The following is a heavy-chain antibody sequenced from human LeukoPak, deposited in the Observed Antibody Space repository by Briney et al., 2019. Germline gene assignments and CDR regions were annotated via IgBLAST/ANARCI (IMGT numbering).Heavy chain of an antibody. CDR1: GYTFTSYY. J-gene: IGHJ6*03. D-gene: IGHD3-10*01. CDR2: INPSGGST. Sequence: ASVKVSCKASGYTFTSYYMHWVRQAPGQGLEWMGIINPSGGSTSYAQKFQGRVTMTRDTSTSTVYMELSSLRSEDTAVYYCARGFGELKYYYYYMDVWGKGTTVTVSS. CDR3: ARGFGELKYYYYYMDV. V-gene: IGHV1-46*01.